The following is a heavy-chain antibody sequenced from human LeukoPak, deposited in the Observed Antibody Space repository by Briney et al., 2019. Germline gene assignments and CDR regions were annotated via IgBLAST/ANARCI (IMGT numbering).Heavy chain of an antibody. D-gene: IGHD1-26*01. V-gene: IGHV4-4*02. CDR1: GGSISSSNW. Sequence: PSETLSLTCTVSGGSISSSNWWSWVRQPPGKGLEWIGEIYHSGSTNYNPSLKSRVTIAVDKSKNQFSLKLSSVTAADTAVYYCARIGGSFYFYYYMDVWGQGTLVTVSS. CDR3: ARIGGSFYFYYYMDV. J-gene: IGHJ6*03. CDR2: IYHSGST.